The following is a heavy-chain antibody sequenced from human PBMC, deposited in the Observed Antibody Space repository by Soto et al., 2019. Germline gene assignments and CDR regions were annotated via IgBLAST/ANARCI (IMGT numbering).Heavy chain of an antibody. CDR2: IYYSGST. D-gene: IGHD2-15*01. Sequence: QVQLQESGPGLVKPSETLSLTCTVSGGSISSYYWSWIRQPPGRGLEWIGYIYYSGSTNYNPSLKIRVIISVDTSKNQFSLKLSSVTAADTAVYYGARRDGAAFDYWGQGTLVTVSS. CDR3: ARRDGAAFDY. CDR1: GGSISSYY. V-gene: IGHV4-59*01. J-gene: IGHJ4*02.